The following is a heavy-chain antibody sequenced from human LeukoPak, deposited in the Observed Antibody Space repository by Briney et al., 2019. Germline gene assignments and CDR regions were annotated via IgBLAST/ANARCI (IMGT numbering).Heavy chain of an antibody. CDR3: ASSPGIGDYGTNLDY. CDR1: GYTFTRYA. D-gene: IGHD4-17*01. CDR2: INAGNGNT. Sequence: ASVKVSCKASGYTFTRYAMHWVRQAPGQRLEWRGWINAGNGNTKYSQKFQGRVTITRDTSASTAYMELSSLRSEDTAVYYCASSPGIGDYGTNLDYWGQGTLVTVSS. J-gene: IGHJ4*02. V-gene: IGHV1-3*01.